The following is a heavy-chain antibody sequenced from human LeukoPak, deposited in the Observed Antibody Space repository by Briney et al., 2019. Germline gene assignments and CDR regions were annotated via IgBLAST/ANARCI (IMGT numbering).Heavy chain of an antibody. CDR1: GFTFSYYA. J-gene: IGHJ5*02. CDR3: AKGSSGYFVDL. CDR2: IIGSGGST. Sequence: PGGSLRLSCAASGFTFSYYAMSWVRQAPGKGLEWVSAIIGSGGSTNYADSVKGRFTISRDNSKNSLYLQMNSLRAEDTAVYYCAKGSSGYFVDLWGQGTLVTVSS. V-gene: IGHV3-23*01. D-gene: IGHD3-22*01.